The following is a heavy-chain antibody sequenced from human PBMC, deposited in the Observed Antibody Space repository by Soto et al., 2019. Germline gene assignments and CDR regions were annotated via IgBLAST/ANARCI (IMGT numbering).Heavy chain of an antibody. CDR1: GYNFFNYW. CDR2: IYPGDSDT. J-gene: IGHJ3*01. V-gene: IGHV5-51*01. D-gene: IGHD3-16*01. Sequence: GESLKISCKGSGYNFFNYWIGWVRQMPGRGLEWMGIIYPGDSDTRYSPSFQGQVTISADRSISTAYLQWSSLKASDTAKYYCARQRSSAWTDASDVWGQGTRVTVSS. CDR3: ARQRSSAWTDASDV.